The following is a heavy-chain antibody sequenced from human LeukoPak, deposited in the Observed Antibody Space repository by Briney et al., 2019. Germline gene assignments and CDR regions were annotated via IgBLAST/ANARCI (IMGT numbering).Heavy chain of an antibody. V-gene: IGHV1-2*06. Sequence: ASVKVSCKASGYTFTGYYMHWVRQAPGQGLEWMGRINPNSGGTNYAQKFQGRVTMTRDTSISTAYMELSSLRSEDTAVYYCAREEMATIPACYFDYWGQGTLVTVSS. D-gene: IGHD5-24*01. CDR2: INPNSGGT. CDR1: GYTFTGYY. CDR3: AREEMATIPACYFDY. J-gene: IGHJ4*02.